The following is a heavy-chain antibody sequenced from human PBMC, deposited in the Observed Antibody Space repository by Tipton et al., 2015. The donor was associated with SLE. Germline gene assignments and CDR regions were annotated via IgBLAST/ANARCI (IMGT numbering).Heavy chain of an antibody. J-gene: IGHJ3*02. V-gene: IGHV3-74*01. Sequence: SLRLSCAASGFIFSCYLIHWVRQAPGKGLVWVSRIDTDGCDRIYADSVKGRFTISRDNSKNSLYLQMNSLRAEDTAVYYCARDRSRRRGFAFDIWGQGTMATVSS. CDR2: IDTDGCDR. CDR3: ARDRSRRRGFAFDI. CDR1: GFIFSCYL. D-gene: IGHD3-10*01.